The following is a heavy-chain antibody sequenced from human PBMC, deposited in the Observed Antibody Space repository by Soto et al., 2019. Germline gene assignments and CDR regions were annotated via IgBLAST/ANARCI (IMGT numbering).Heavy chain of an antibody. V-gene: IGHV4-59*08. J-gene: IGHJ6*03. CDR3: ARSPGYCSGTTCYHKSYYYYYYMDV. CDR2: IYFGGNT. D-gene: IGHD2-2*01. CDR1: GGSISSYY. Sequence: SETLSLTCTVSGGSISSYYWSWIRQPPGKGLEWIGYIYFGGNTNYNPSLKSRVTISVATSNNQLSLKLTSVTAADTAMYYCARSPGYCSGTTCYHKSYYYYYYMDVWGKGTPVTVSS.